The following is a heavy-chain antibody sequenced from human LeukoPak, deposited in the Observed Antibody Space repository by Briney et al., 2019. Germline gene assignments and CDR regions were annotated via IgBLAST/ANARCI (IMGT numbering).Heavy chain of an antibody. CDR3: AKDIGEGGQWAFNY. V-gene: IGHV3-30*18. CDR1: GFTFRSYG. Sequence: GGSLRLSCAASGFTFRSYGMHWVRQAPGKVLEWVAVISYDGGNKYYADSVKGGFTISRDNSKNTLYLQMNSLRTEDTAVYYCAKDIGEGGQWAFNYWGQGTLVTVSS. J-gene: IGHJ4*02. CDR2: ISYDGGNK. D-gene: IGHD3-10*01.